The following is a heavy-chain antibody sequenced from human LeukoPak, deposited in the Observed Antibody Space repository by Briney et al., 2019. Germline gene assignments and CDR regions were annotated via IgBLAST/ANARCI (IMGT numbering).Heavy chain of an antibody. CDR2: IYYSGCT. Sequence: SETLSLTCTVSGGSISSGGYYWSWIRQHPGKGLEWIGYIYYSGCTYYNPSLKSRVTISVDTSKNQFSLKLSSVTAADTAVYYCARERGAAANNWFDPWGQGTLVTVSS. D-gene: IGHD6-13*01. J-gene: IGHJ5*02. CDR1: GGSISSGGYY. V-gene: IGHV4-31*03. CDR3: ARERGAAANNWFDP.